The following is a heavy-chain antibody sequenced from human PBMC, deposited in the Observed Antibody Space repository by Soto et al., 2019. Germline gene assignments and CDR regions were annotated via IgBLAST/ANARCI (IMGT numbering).Heavy chain of an antibody. V-gene: IGHV1-2*04. CDR3: ARGGLAYCGGDCYSDFAP. CDR2: INTNSGGT. J-gene: IGHJ5*02. CDR1: GYTFTGYY. Sequence: QVQLVQSGAEVKKPGASVKVSCKASGYTFTGYYMHWVRQAPGQGLEWMGWINTNSGGTNYARQFQVWVTMTRDTSISTAYMALSRLRSDDTAVYYCARGGLAYCGGDCYSDFAPWGQGTLVTVSS. D-gene: IGHD2-21*02.